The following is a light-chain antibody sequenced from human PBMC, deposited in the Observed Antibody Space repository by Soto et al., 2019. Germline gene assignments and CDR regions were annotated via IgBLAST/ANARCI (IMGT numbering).Light chain of an antibody. CDR2: GAS. J-gene: IGKJ5*01. Sequence: RASQSVSSNLAWYQQEPGQAPRLLIYGASTRATGIPARFSGSGSGTEFTLTISSLQSEDFAVYYCQQYNNWITFGQGTRLEIK. V-gene: IGKV3-15*01. CDR1: QSVSSN. CDR3: QQYNNWIT.